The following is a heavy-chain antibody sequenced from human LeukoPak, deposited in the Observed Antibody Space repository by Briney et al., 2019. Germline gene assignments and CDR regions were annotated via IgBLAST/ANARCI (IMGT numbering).Heavy chain of an antibody. V-gene: IGHV3-73*01. CDR1: GFTFSGSA. Sequence: GGSLRLSCTDSGFTFSGSAIQWVRQASGKEPEWVARIRSKAKGHATSYAASVKGRFTISRDDSKNTAYLQMNSLKTEDTAVYYCTGIGADGEDYNYFYGLNVWGHATTVTVSS. J-gene: IGHJ6*02. D-gene: IGHD6-13*01. CDR2: IRSKAKGHAT. CDR3: TGIGADGEDYNYFYGLNV.